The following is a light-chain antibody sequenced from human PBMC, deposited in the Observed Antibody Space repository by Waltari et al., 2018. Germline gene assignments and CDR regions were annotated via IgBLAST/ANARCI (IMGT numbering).Light chain of an antibody. CDR3: GSYTSSSTLF. V-gene: IGLV2-18*02. Sequence: QSALTQPPSVSGSPGQSVTISCTGTSSDVGGYYRVSWYNQPPGTAPKLMIFNVSNRPSGFPARFSGSSSGNTASLSISGVQAEDDADYNCGSYTSSSTLFCGTGTKVTVL. CDR1: SSDVGGYYR. CDR2: NVS. J-gene: IGLJ1*01.